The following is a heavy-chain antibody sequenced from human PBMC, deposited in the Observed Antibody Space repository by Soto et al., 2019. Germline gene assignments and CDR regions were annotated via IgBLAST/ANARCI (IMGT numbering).Heavy chain of an antibody. CDR1: GYTFTIYG. J-gene: IGHJ6*02. D-gene: IGHD6-13*01. V-gene: IGHV1-18*01. Sequence: GASVKVSCKASGYTFTIYGISWVRQAPGQGLEWMGWISAYNGNTNYAQKLQGRVTMTTDTSTSTAYMELRSLRSDDTAVYYCARDSIAAAGTVSNYYYYGMDVWGQGTTVTVSS. CDR3: ARDSIAAAGTVSNYYYYGMDV. CDR2: ISAYNGNT.